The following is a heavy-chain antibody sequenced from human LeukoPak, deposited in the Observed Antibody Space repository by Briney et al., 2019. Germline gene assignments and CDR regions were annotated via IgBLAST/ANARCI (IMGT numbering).Heavy chain of an antibody. Sequence: PSETLSLTCTVSGGSISSGGYYWSWIRQHPGKGLEWIGYIYYSGSTYYNPSLKSRVTISVDTSKNQFSLKLSSVTAADTAVYYCARVELDYVRAIDYWGQGTLVTVSS. CDR1: GGSISSGGYY. J-gene: IGHJ4*02. CDR2: IYYSGST. CDR3: ARVELDYVRAIDY. V-gene: IGHV4-31*03. D-gene: IGHD4-17*01.